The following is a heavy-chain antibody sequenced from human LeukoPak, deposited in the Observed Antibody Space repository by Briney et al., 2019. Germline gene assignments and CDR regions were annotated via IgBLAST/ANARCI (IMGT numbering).Heavy chain of an antibody. V-gene: IGHV1-18*01. J-gene: IGHJ4*02. Sequence: ASVTVSCKASGYTFTSYGISWVRQAPGQGLEWMGWISAYNGNTNYAQKLQGRVTMTTDTSTSTAYMELRSLRSDDTAVYYCARALRAGYSGYTDYWGQGTLVTVSS. D-gene: IGHD5-12*01. CDR1: GYTFTSYG. CDR3: ARALRAGYSGYTDY. CDR2: ISAYNGNT.